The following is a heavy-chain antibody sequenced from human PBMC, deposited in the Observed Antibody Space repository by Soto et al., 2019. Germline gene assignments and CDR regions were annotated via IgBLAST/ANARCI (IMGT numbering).Heavy chain of an antibody. Sequence: QVQLVESGGGVVQPGRSLRLSCAASGFTFSSYGMHWVRQAPGKGLEWVAVIWYDGSNKYYADSVKGRFTISRDNSKNTLYLQMNSLRAEDTAVYYCARDEAAAHDGMDVWGQGTTVTVSS. CDR2: IWYDGSNK. CDR3: ARDEAAAHDGMDV. CDR1: GFTFSSYG. D-gene: IGHD2-2*01. J-gene: IGHJ6*02. V-gene: IGHV3-33*01.